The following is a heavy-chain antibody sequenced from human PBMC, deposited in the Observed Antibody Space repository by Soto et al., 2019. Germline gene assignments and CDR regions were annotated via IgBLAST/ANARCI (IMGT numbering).Heavy chain of an antibody. D-gene: IGHD2-2*01. CDR2: ISGDNGKT. CDR3: AVPCDRTSCFDS. J-gene: IGHJ4*02. Sequence: GASVKVSCKTSDYTFTKYGINWVRQAPGQGLEWMGWISGDNGKTKNAQRLQGRLTITTDTSTSTAYMDLRSLRSDDTAVYYCAVPCDRTSCFDSWGQGTLVTVSS. CDR1: DYTFTKYG. V-gene: IGHV1-18*01.